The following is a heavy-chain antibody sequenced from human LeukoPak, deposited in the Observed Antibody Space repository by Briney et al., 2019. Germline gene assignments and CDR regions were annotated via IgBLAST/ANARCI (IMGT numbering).Heavy chain of an antibody. V-gene: IGHV1-18*01. J-gene: IGHJ3*02. CDR2: ISAYNGNT. CDR1: GYTFTSYG. CDR3: ANPYYDFWSGITTSDAFDI. Sequence: ASVKVSCKASGYTFTSYGISWVRQAPGQGLEWMGWISAYNGNTNYAQKLQGRVTMTTDTSTSTAYMELRSLRSDDTAVYYCANPYYDFWSGITTSDAFDIWGQGTMVTVSS. D-gene: IGHD3-3*01.